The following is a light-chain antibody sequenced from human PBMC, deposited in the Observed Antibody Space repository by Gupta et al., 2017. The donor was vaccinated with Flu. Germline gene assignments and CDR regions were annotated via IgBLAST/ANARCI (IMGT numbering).Light chain of an antibody. CDR2: DAI. CDR1: NIRSKS. CDR3: QVWDIHSDHRHVI. Sequence: SYVLTQSPSVSVAPGQTARVTCGGDNIRSKSVHWYQQKPGQAPVLVVYDAIDRPSGIPGRFSGSNSGNTATLTISRVEAEDEADYYCQVWDIHSDHRHVIFGGGTRLTVL. V-gene: IGLV3-21*02. J-gene: IGLJ2*01.